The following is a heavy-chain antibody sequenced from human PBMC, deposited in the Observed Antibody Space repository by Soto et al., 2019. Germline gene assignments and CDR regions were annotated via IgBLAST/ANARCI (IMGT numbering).Heavy chain of an antibody. Sequence: EVQLVESGGDLVQPGGSLRLSCAASGITFSNSDLHWVRQSTGKGLEWVSAIGRGGDTYYPDSVKGRFTISRDNAKASLYLQMNSLGAGDTAVYYCARELGDHISRGWYFDLWGRGTLVTVSS. CDR2: IGRGGDT. D-gene: IGHD2-21*02. CDR1: GITFSNSD. CDR3: ARELGDHISRGWYFDL. V-gene: IGHV3-13*01. J-gene: IGHJ2*01.